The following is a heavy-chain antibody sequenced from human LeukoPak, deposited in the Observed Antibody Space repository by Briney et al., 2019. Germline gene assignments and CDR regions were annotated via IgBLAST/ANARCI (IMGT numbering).Heavy chain of an antibody. D-gene: IGHD3-22*01. CDR1: GGSFSGYY. CDR3: ARQKSLTYYYDSSGYYYT. V-gene: IGHV4-34*01. J-gene: IGHJ5*02. Sequence: SETLSLTCAVYGGSFSGYYWSWIRQPPGKGLEWIGEINHSGSTNYNPSLKSRVTISVDTSKNQFSLKLSSVTAADTAVYYCARQKSLTYYYDSSGYYYTWGQGTLVTVSS. CDR2: INHSGST.